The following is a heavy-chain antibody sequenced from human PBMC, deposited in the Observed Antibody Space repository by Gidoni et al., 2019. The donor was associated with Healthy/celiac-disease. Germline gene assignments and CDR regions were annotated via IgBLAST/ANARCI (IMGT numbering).Heavy chain of an antibody. J-gene: IGHJ4*02. CDR2: ISGSGGST. CDR1: GFTFSSYA. Sequence: EVQLLESGGGLVQPGGSLRLSCAASGFTFSSYAMSWVRQAPGKGLEWVSAISGSGGSTYYADSVKGRFTISRDNSKNTLYLQMNSLRAEDTAVYYCANGDIVATHPDYWGQGTLVTVSS. D-gene: IGHD5-12*01. CDR3: ANGDIVATHPDY. V-gene: IGHV3-23*01.